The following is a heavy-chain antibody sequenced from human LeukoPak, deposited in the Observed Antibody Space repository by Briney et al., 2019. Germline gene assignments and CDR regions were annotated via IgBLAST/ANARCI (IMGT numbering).Heavy chain of an antibody. V-gene: IGHV4-59*12. D-gene: IGHD3-10*01. CDR3: AREGPRYYGSGSNNWFDP. Sequence: SETLSLTCTVSGGSLSSYYWSWIRQPPGKGLEWIGYIYYSGSTNYNPSLKSRVTISVDTSKNQFSLKLSSVTAADTAVYYCAREGPRYYGSGSNNWFDPWGQGTLVTVSS. CDR2: IYYSGST. J-gene: IGHJ5*02. CDR1: GGSLSSYY.